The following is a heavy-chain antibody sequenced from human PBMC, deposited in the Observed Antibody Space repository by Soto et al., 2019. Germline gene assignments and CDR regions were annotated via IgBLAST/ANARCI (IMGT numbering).Heavy chain of an antibody. CDR1: GASLSNYY. V-gene: IGHV4-4*07. J-gene: IGHJ4*02. D-gene: IGHD1-26*01. CDR3: ARGSLGPDY. CDR2: IFPTGNT. Sequence: SETLSLTCTVSGASLSNYYWSWIRQPAGKGLEWIGRIFPTGNTDYNPSLRSRVTMSVGTSKNQFSLKLNSVTAADTAVYYCARGSLGPDYWGPGTLVTVSS.